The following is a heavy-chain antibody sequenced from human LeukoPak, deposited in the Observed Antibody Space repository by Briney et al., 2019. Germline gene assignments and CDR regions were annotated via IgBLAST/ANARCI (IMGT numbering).Heavy chain of an antibody. D-gene: IGHD6-13*01. V-gene: IGHV3-21*01. Sequence: GGSLRLSCAASGFTFSSYSMNWVRQAPGKGLEWVSSISSSSSYIYYADSVKGRFTISRDNAKNSLYLQMNSLRAEDTAVYYCARGPFYSSSWYGAFDIWGQGTMVTVSS. J-gene: IGHJ3*02. CDR1: GFTFSSYS. CDR2: ISSSSSYI. CDR3: ARGPFYSSSWYGAFDI.